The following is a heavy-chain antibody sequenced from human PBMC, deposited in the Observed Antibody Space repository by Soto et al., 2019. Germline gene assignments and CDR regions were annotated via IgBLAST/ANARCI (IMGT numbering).Heavy chain of an antibody. CDR2: TYYRSKWYN. D-gene: IGHD3-22*01. J-gene: IGHJ6*02. CDR1: GDSVSSNSAA. Sequence: SQTLSLTCAISGDSVSSNSAAWNWIRQSPSRGLEWLGRTYYRSKWYNDYAVSVKSRITINPDTSKNQFSLQLNSVTPEDTAVYYCARDEAIVALGYYYGMDVWGQGTTVTVSS. V-gene: IGHV6-1*01. CDR3: ARDEAIVALGYYYGMDV.